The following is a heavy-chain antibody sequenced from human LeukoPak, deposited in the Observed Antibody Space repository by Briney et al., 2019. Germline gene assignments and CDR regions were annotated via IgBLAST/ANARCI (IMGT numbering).Heavy chain of an antibody. D-gene: IGHD6-13*01. CDR3: TTGKSSSWYSPFDY. J-gene: IGHJ4*02. CDR2: IKSKTDGGTT. CDR1: GFTFSNAW. V-gene: IGHV3-15*01. Sequence: GGSLRFSCAASGFTFSNAWMSWVRQAPGKGLEWVGRIKSKTDGGTTDYAAPVKGRFTISRVDSKNTLYLQMNSLKTEDTAVYYCTTGKSSSWYSPFDYWGQGTLVTVSS.